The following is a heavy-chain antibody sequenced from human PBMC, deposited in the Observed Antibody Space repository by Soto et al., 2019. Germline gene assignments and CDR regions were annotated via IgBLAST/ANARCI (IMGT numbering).Heavy chain of an antibody. J-gene: IGHJ4*02. CDR3: ARGGQDFWSGPFDY. CDR2: IDTSGST. CDR1: GGSISNYY. Sequence: PSEALSLTCPVSGGSISNYYCNWIRQPAGKGLEWIGRIDTSGSTNYNPSLKSRVTMSVDTSKQEFSLKLSSVTAADTALYYCARGGQDFWSGPFDYWGRGALVTVSS. D-gene: IGHD3-3*01. V-gene: IGHV4-4*07.